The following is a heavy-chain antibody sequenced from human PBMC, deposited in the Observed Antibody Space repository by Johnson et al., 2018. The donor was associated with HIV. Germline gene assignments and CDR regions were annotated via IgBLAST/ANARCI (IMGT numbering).Heavy chain of an antibody. CDR2: ISYDENTE. D-gene: IGHD2-21*01. J-gene: IGHJ3*02. CDR3: AKSVVVVLVGDNDDAFDI. CDR1: GFTFSRYD. V-gene: IGHV3-30*18. Sequence: QVQMVESGGGVVQPGRSLRLSCAASGFTFSRYDMHWVRQAPGQGLEWVAFISYDENTEYYVDSVKGRFTISRDNPWNTLYLQMNNLTTEDTAVYYCAKSVVVVLVGDNDDAFDIWGQGTMVTVSS.